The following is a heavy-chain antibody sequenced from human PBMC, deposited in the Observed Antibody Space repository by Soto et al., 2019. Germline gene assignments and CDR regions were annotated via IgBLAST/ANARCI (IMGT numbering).Heavy chain of an antibody. CDR2: IIPILGIA. V-gene: IGHV1-69*02. CDR1: GGTFSSYT. D-gene: IGHD6-13*01. J-gene: IGHJ6*02. Sequence: SVKVSCKASGGTFSSYTISWVRQAPGQGLEWMGRIIPILGIANYAQKFQGRVTITAGKSTSTAYMELSSLRSEDTAVYYCAWSGYSSSWSYYYYGMDVWGQGTTVTVSS. CDR3: AWSGYSSSWSYYYYGMDV.